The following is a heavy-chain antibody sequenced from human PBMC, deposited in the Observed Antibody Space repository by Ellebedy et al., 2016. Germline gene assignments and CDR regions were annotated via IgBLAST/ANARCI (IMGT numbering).Heavy chain of an antibody. D-gene: IGHD1-26*01. Sequence: GESLKISXATSGFTFSVRGMTWVRQAPGKGLEWVATISYEGNGYYADSVRGRFSISRDNGKNSIFLQMNSLRVEDTALYYCTRDASEWARDCWGQGTLVTVS. V-gene: IGHV3-69-1*01. CDR2: ISYEGNG. CDR1: GFTFSVRG. J-gene: IGHJ4*02. CDR3: TRDASEWARDC.